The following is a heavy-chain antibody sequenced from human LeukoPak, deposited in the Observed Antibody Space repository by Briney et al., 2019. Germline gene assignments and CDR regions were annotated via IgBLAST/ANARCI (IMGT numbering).Heavy chain of an antibody. D-gene: IGHD3-22*01. CDR3: ATLADWYWYDNSGHPLGAFDL. V-gene: IGHV4-59*01. Sequence: PSETLSLTCTVSGGSISSYYWSWIRQPPGKGLEWIGHIYHTGSTNYNPSLKSRVTISIDTSENQLSLKLSSVTAADTAVYFCATLADWYWYDNSGHPLGAFDLWGQGTMVTVSS. J-gene: IGHJ3*01. CDR1: GGSISSYY. CDR2: IYHTGST.